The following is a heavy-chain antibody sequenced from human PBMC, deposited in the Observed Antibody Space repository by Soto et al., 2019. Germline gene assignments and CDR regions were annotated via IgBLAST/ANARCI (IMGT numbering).Heavy chain of an antibody. CDR1: GGSFSGYY. V-gene: IGHV4-34*01. J-gene: IGHJ4*02. CDR2: INHSGST. Sequence: QVQLQQWGAGLLKPSETLSLTCAVYGGSFSGYYWSWIRQPPGKGLEWIGEINHSGSTNYNPSLKSRVTISVDTSKNQSSLKLSSVTAADTAVYYCASETRSCYDYWGQGTLVTVSS. CDR3: ASETRSCYDY. D-gene: IGHD2-15*01.